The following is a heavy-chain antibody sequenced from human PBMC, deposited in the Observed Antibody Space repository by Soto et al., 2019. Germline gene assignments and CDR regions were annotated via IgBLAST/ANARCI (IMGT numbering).Heavy chain of an antibody. D-gene: IGHD3-9*01. CDR2: IYYSGST. CDR3: ARRGYDILTGYNHYYYYYYMDV. J-gene: IGHJ6*03. V-gene: IGHV4-59*08. Sequence: SETLSLTCTVSGGSISSYYWSWIRQPPGKGLEWIGYIYYSGSTNYNPSLKSRVTISVDTSKNQFSLKLSSVTAADTAVYYCARRGYDILTGYNHYYYYYYMDVWCKGTTVTVSS. CDR1: GGSISSYY.